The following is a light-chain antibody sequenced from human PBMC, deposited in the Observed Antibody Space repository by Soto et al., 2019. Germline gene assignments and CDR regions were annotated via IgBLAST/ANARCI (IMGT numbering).Light chain of an antibody. CDR2: TAS. CDR3: QQRHSYPIT. Sequence: DIQMTQSPSILSASVGDRGTITCRASQGISSYLAWYQQKPGKAPNLLIHTASTLQTGVPSRFSGSGSGTEFTLTISSLQPEDFATYYCQQRHSYPITFGQGTRLEIK. V-gene: IGKV1-9*01. CDR1: QGISSY. J-gene: IGKJ5*01.